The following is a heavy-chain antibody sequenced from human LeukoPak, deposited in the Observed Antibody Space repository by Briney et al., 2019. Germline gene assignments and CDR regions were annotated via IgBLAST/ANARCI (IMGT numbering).Heavy chain of an antibody. CDR2: INPNSGGT. Sequence: GASVTVSCKASGYTFTGYYMHWVRQAPGQGLEWMGWINPNSGGTNYAQKFQGRVTMTRDTSISTAYMELSRLRSDDTAVYYCARVQQLLSAFDIWGQGTMVTVSS. CDR1: GYTFTGYY. V-gene: IGHV1-2*02. J-gene: IGHJ3*02. CDR3: ARVQQLLSAFDI. D-gene: IGHD1-1*01.